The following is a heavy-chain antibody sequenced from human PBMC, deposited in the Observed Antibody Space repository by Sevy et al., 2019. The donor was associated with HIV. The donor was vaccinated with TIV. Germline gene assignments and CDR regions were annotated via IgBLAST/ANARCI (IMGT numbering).Heavy chain of an antibody. D-gene: IGHD6-13*01. CDR3: ARVETYSSSWYWFDP. Sequence: ASVKVSCKASGYTFTSYDINWVRQATGQGLEWMGWMNPNSGNTGYAQKFQGRVTMTRNTSISTAYMELSSLRSEDMAVYYCARVETYSSSWYWFDPWGQGTLVTVSS. V-gene: IGHV1-8*01. J-gene: IGHJ5*02. CDR2: MNPNSGNT. CDR1: GYTFTSYD.